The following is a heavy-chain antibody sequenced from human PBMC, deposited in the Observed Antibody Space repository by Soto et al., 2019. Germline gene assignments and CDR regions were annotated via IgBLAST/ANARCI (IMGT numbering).Heavy chain of an antibody. CDR2: VSAYNGDT. CDR1: GYTFTSYG. V-gene: IGHV1-18*01. J-gene: IGHJ4*02. Sequence: ASVKVSCKASGYTFTSYGISWVRQAPGQGLEWMGWVSAYNGDTNYAQNFQGRVTMTTDTSTSTAYMELSSLRSEDTALYYCASHRGYYYDSSRYSLDYWGQGTLVTVSS. D-gene: IGHD3-22*01. CDR3: ASHRGYYYDSSRYSLDY.